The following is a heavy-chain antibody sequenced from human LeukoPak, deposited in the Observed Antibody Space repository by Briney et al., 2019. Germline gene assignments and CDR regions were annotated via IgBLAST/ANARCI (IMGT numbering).Heavy chain of an antibody. J-gene: IGHJ4*02. Sequence: GGSLRLSCAASGFTFSSYWMSWVRQAPGKGLEWVANIKQDGSEKYYVDSVKGRFTISRDNAKNSLYLQMNSLRAEDTAVYCCARERGYGDFDYWGQGTLVTVSS. V-gene: IGHV3-7*01. CDR1: GFTFSSYW. CDR3: ARERGYGDFDY. D-gene: IGHD4-17*01. CDR2: IKQDGSEK.